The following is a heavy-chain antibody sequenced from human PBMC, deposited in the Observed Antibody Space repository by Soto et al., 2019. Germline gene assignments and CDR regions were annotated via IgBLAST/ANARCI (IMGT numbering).Heavy chain of an antibody. V-gene: IGHV1-18*01. J-gene: IGHJ4*02. CDR2: ISAYNGNT. CDR3: ARAGRYYDSSGYYDY. CDR1: GYTFTSYG. D-gene: IGHD3-22*01. Sequence: QVQLVQSGAEVKKPGASVKVSCKASGYTFTSYGISWVRQAPGQGLEWMGWISAYNGNTNYAQKLQGRVTMTTDTSTSTAYRELRSLRSDDTAVYYCARAGRYYDSSGYYDYWGQGTLVTVSS.